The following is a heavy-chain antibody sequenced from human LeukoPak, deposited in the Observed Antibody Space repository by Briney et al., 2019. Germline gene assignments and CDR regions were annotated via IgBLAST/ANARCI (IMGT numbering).Heavy chain of an antibody. CDR2: IYYSGST. D-gene: IGHD4-4*01. CDR1: GGSISSSSYS. CDR3: ARAITVTTLPELQFDY. V-gene: IGHV4-39*07. Sequence: SETLSLTCTVSGGSISSSSYSWGWIRQPPGKGLEWIGSIYYSGSTYYNPSLKSRVTISVDTSKNQFSLKLSSVTAADTAVYYCARAITVTTLPELQFDYWGQGTLVTVSS. J-gene: IGHJ4*02.